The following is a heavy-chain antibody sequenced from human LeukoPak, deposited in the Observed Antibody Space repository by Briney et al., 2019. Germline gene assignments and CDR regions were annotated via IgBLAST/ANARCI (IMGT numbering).Heavy chain of an antibody. CDR2: IIPIFGIA. V-gene: IGHV1-69*04. CDR3: ARDQLGDGYSGYDGMDV. J-gene: IGHJ6*02. CDR1: GGTFSSYA. Sequence: SVKVSCKASGGTFSSYAISWVRQAPGQGLEWMGRIIPIFGIANYAQKFQGRVTITADKSTSTVYTELSSLRSEDTAVYYCARDQLGDGYSGYDGMDVWGQGTTVTVSS. D-gene: IGHD5-12*01.